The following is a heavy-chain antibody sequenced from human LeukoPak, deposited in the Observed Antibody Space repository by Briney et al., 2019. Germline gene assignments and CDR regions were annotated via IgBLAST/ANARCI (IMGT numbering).Heavy chain of an antibody. Sequence: SETLSLTCTVSGGSISSYYWSWIRQPPGKGLEWIGYIYYSGSTNYNPSLKSRVTISVDTAKNQLSLKLSSVTAADTAVYYCATLSGDTALGLYYFDYWGQGTLVTVSS. V-gene: IGHV4-59*12. D-gene: IGHD5-18*01. CDR2: IYYSGST. J-gene: IGHJ4*02. CDR1: GGSISSYY. CDR3: ATLSGDTALGLYYFDY.